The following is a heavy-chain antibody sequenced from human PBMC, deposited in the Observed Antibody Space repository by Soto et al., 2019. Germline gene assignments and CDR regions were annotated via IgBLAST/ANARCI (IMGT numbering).Heavy chain of an antibody. Sequence: EVQLVESGGGLVEPGGSLRLSGATSGFTFSSYWMYWVREVPGKGLVGVSRLSGDGSNTAYADSVKGRFITSRDNANVYLKLNSLTVDDSAVYFCAKNLGPFLGDGVDYWGQGTRVIVSS. V-gene: IGHV3-74*01. CDR3: AKNLGPFLGDGVDY. CDR2: LSGDGSNT. CDR1: GFTFSSYW. D-gene: IGHD5-12*01. J-gene: IGHJ4*02.